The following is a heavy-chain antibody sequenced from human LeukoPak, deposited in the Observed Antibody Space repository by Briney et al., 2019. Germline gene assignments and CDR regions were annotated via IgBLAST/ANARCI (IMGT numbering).Heavy chain of an antibody. Sequence: GGSLRLSCAASGFTFSSYCMSWVRQTPGKGLEWVANIKQDGSENYYVDSVKGRFTISRDNAKNSLYLQMNSLRAEDTAVYCCARARSQQWLVPRYWGQGTLVTVSS. CDR1: GFTFSSYC. V-gene: IGHV3-7*01. D-gene: IGHD6-19*01. CDR2: IKQDGSEN. J-gene: IGHJ4*02. CDR3: ARARSQQWLVPRY.